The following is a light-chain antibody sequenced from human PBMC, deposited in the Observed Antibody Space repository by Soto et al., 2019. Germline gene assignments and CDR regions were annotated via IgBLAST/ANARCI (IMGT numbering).Light chain of an antibody. CDR3: QQYNNWWT. Sequence: IHFTQSPSSLSAYVGNRVTITFRASQGISNFLAWYQQKPGKAPKLLIYAASTLQSGVPSRFSGSGSGTEFTLTISSLQSEDFAVYYCQQYNNWWTFGQGTKVDIK. V-gene: IGKV1-9*01. CDR1: QGISNF. J-gene: IGKJ1*01. CDR2: AAS.